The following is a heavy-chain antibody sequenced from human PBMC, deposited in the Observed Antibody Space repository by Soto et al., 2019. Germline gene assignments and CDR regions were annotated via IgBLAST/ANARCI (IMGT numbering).Heavy chain of an antibody. D-gene: IGHD6-6*01. CDR1: GYTFTSYG. CDR2: ISAYNGNT. Sequence: QVQLVQSGAEVKKPGASVKVSCKASGYTFTSYGISWVRQAPGQGLEWMGWISAYNGNTNYAQKLQGRVTMTTDTSTSTAYMELSSLRSEDTAVYYCARDDAARPAGGWFDPWGQGTLVTVSS. V-gene: IGHV1-18*01. CDR3: ARDDAARPAGGWFDP. J-gene: IGHJ5*02.